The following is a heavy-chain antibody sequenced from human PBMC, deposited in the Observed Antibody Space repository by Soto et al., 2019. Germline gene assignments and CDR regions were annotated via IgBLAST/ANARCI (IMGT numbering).Heavy chain of an antibody. CDR1: GGSISSYY. J-gene: IGHJ4*01. V-gene: IGHV4-4*07. Sequence: PSETLSLTCTVSGGSISSYYWSWIRQPAGKGLEWIGRMYPSGSTNYNPSLKSRVTMSVDPSKSHFSLNLNSVTAADTAIYYCAGAVNDYDSRGYRTSYFDYWGHGTLVTVSS. D-gene: IGHD3-22*01. CDR3: AGAVNDYDSRGYRTSYFDY. CDR2: MYPSGST.